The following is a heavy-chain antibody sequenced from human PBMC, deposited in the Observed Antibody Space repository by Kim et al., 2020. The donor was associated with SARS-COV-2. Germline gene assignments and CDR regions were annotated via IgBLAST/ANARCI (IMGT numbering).Heavy chain of an antibody. D-gene: IGHD7-27*01. J-gene: IGHJ4*02. V-gene: IGHV1-18*01. CDR3: ARKALANWGSGIDY. Sequence: AQKLKGRVTMTTDTSTSTAYMELRSLRSDDTAVYYCARKALANWGSGIDYWGQGTLVTVSS.